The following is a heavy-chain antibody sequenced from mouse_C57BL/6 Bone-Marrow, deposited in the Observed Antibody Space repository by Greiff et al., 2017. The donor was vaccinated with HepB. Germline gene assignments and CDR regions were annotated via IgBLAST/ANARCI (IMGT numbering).Heavy chain of an antibody. J-gene: IGHJ2*01. CDR2: ILPGSGST. Sequence: VKLVESGAELMKPGASVKLSCKATGYTFTGYWIEWVKQRPGHGLEWIGEILPGSGSTNYNEKFKGKATFTADTSSNTAYMQLSSLTTEDSAIYYCARWQIYDGYPYYFDYWGQGTTLTVSS. CDR3: ARWQIYDGYPYYFDY. D-gene: IGHD2-3*01. CDR1: GYTFTGYW. V-gene: IGHV1-9*01.